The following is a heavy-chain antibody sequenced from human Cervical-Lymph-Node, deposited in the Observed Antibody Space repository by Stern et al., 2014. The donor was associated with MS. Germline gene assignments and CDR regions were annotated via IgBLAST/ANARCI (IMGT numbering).Heavy chain of an antibody. V-gene: IGHV1-24*01. CDR3: VRYGDYVDAFDM. J-gene: IGHJ3*02. D-gene: IGHD4-17*01. Sequence: DQLVESGAEVKKPGASVKVSCKVSGYSLTDLSMHWVRQPPGKGLEWMGGFDPDEAETIYAQQFQGSLTMTEDTSADTAYMELSSLRSEDTAVYYCVRYGDYVDAFDMWGQGTMVTVSS. CDR2: FDPDEAET. CDR1: GYSLTDLS.